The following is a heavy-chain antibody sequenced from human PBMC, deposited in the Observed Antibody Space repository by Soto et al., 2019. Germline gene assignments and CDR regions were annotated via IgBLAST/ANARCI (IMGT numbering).Heavy chain of an antibody. Sequence: QVPLVQSGAEVKKPGASVKVSCKASGYTFTSYGISWVRQAPGQGLEWMGWISAYNGNTNYAQKLQGRVTMTTDTSTSTAYMELRSLRSDDTAVYYCARVYYDYIWGSYRYKEVDYWGQGTLVTVSS. D-gene: IGHD3-16*02. CDR2: ISAYNGNT. CDR3: ARVYYDYIWGSYRYKEVDY. V-gene: IGHV1-18*01. J-gene: IGHJ4*02. CDR1: GYTFTSYG.